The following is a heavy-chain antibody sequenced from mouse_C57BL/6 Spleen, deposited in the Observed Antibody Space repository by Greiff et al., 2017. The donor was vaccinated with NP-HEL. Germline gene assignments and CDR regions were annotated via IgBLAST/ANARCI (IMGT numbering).Heavy chain of an antibody. CDR2: IDPSDSYT. D-gene: IGHD2-2*01. J-gene: IGHJ2*01. CDR1: GYTFTSYW. Sequence: QVQLKQPGAELVMPGASVKLSCKASGYTFTSYWMHWVKQRPGQGLEWIGEIDPSDSYTNYNQKFKGKSTLTVDKSSSTAYMQLSSLTSEDSAVYYCARIGLRAYYFDYWGQGTTLTVSS. CDR3: ARIGLRAYYFDY. V-gene: IGHV1-69*01.